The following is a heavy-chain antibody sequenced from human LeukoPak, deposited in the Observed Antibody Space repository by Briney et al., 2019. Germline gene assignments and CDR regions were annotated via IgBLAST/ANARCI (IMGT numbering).Heavy chain of an antibody. J-gene: IGHJ6*03. CDR2: INHSGST. CDR3: ARLPMKLYYYMDV. CDR1: GGSFSGYY. Sequence: PSETLSLTCAVYGGSFSGYYWSWIRQPPGKGLEWIGEINHSGSTKYNPSLKSRVTISVDTSKNQFSLKLSSVTAADTAVYYCARLPMKLYYYMDVWGKGTTVTVSS. V-gene: IGHV4-34*01.